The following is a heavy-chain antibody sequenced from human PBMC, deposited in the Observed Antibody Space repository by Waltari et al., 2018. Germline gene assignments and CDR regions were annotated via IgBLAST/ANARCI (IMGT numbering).Heavy chain of an antibody. J-gene: IGHJ4*02. CDR3: ASASGY. CDR2: ISWNSGSI. V-gene: IGHV3-9*03. CDR1: GFTFDDYA. Sequence: EVQLVESGGGLEQPGRSLRLSCAASGFTFDDYAMHWVRQAPGKGLEWVSGISWNSGSIGYADSVKGRFTISRDNAKNSLYLQMNSLRAEDMALYYCASASGYWGQGTLVTVSS.